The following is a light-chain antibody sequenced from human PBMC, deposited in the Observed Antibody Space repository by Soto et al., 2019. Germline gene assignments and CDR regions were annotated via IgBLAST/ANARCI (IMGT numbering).Light chain of an antibody. CDR2: YNN. J-gene: IGLJ3*02. CDR3: QSYDSSLNGWV. Sequence: QSVLTQPPSVSGAPGQRVTISCTGSRSNLGAGYDVHWYRHLPGKVPKLLIYYNNNRPSGVPDRFSASKSGTSASLAITGLQADDEADYYCQSYDSSLNGWVFGGGTKLTVL. V-gene: IGLV1-40*01. CDR1: RSNLGAGYD.